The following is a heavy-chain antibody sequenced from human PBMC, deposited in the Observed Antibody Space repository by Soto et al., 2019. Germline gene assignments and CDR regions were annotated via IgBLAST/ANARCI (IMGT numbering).Heavy chain of an antibody. V-gene: IGHV3-7*01. J-gene: IGHJ3*02. Sequence: LRLSCAASGFTFSRYLMNWVRQAPGKGLEWVANIKQDGTEKKHVDSVKGRFTISRDNARNSLYLQMDSLRAEDTAVYFCARGDTPMITGMDSFDIWGQGTMVTVSS. CDR1: GFTFSRYL. CDR3: ARGDTPMITGMDSFDI. CDR2: IKQDGTEK. D-gene: IGHD5-18*01.